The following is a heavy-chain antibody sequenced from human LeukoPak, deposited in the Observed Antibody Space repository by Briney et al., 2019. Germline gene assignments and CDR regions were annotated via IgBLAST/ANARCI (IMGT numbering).Heavy chain of an antibody. V-gene: IGHV3-23*01. D-gene: IGHD3-10*01. CDR2: ISDSGGYT. CDR1: GFTFSSFA. CDR3: AKLGNFASGSYSD. Sequence: GGSLRLSCAASGFTFSSFAMSWVRQAPGKGLEWVSTISDSGGYTYYADSVKGRFTISRDNSKNTLYLHMNSLRAEDTAVYYCAKLGNFASGSYSDWGQGTLVTVSS. J-gene: IGHJ4*02.